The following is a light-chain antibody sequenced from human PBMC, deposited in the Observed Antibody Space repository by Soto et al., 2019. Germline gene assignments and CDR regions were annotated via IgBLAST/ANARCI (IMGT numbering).Light chain of an antibody. CDR3: QQRSSWPMYT. CDR1: QSVSTY. J-gene: IGKJ2*01. V-gene: IGKV3-11*01. CDR2: DAS. Sequence: DIVLTQSPATLSLSPGERATLSCRASQSVSTYLAWYQQKPGQAPRLLIYDASNRATGIPARLSGSGSGTDFTLTISSLEPEDFAVYYCQQRSSWPMYTFGQGTKLEIK.